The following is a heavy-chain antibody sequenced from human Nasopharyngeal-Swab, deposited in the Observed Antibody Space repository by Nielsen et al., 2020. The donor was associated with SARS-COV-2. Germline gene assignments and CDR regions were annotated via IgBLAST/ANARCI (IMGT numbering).Heavy chain of an antibody. J-gene: IGHJ4*02. Sequence: SETLSLTCTVSGDSISRYYWGWIRQPPGKGLEWIGDFSYSVITYYNASLKSRVTISLDTSKNQFSLKLSPVTAADTAVYYCAREVVGGLVDSWGQGTLVTVSS. CDR2: FSYSVIT. CDR3: AREVVGGLVDS. D-gene: IGHD1-26*01. CDR1: GDSISRYY. V-gene: IGHV4-59*12.